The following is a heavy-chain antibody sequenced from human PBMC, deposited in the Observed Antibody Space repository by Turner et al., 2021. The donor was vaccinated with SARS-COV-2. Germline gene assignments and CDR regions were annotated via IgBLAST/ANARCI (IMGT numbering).Heavy chain of an antibody. D-gene: IGHD6-19*01. V-gene: IGHV4-34*01. CDR2: INHSGST. CDR1: GGSFSAYY. J-gene: IGHJ4*02. CDR3: AGGQQWLVRGLFDY. Sequence: QVQLQQWGAGLSKPSETLSLTCAGYGGSFSAYYWSWIRQPPGKGLEWIGEINHSGSTNYNPSLKRRVTISVDTSKNQFSLNLSSVTAADTAVYYCAGGQQWLVRGLFDYWGQGTLVTVSS.